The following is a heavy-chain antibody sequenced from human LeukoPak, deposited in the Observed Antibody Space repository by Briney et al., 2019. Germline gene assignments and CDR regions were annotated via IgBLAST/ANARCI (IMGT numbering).Heavy chain of an antibody. J-gene: IGHJ5*02. CDR2: IYSGGET. D-gene: IGHD6-13*01. Sequence: GGSLRLSCAASGVSVSSNFMIWVRQAPGKGLEWVSLIYSGGETSYADSVKGRFSISRGNSKNTLYLQMNSLRVEDTAVYYCTRDPPAVAINTYAWGQGTLVTVSS. CDR3: TRDPPAVAINTYA. CDR1: GVSVSSNF. V-gene: IGHV3-66*01.